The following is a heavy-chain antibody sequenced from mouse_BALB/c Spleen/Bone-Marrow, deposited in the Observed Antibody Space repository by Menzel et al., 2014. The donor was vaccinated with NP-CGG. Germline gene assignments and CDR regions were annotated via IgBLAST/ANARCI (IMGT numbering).Heavy chain of an antibody. D-gene: IGHD2-4*01. CDR1: GFSLTSYG. Sequence: VMLVESGPGLVAPSQSLSITCTISGFSLTSYGVHWVRQPPGKGLEWLAVIWSDGGTTYNSTLKSRLSISKDNSKSQVFLKMNSLQTDDTAVYFCARDYDNDDGFAYWGQGTLVTVS. CDR2: IWSDGGT. CDR3: ARDYDNDDGFAY. V-gene: IGHV2-6-1*01. J-gene: IGHJ3*01.